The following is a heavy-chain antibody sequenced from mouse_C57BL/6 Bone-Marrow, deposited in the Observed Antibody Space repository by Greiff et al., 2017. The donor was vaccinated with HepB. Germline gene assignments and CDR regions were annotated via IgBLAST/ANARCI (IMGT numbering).Heavy chain of an antibody. Sequence: QVHVKQSGAELVRPGTSVKVSCKASGYAFTNYLIEWVKQRPGQGLEWIGVINPGSGGTNYNEKVKGKATLTADKSSSTAYMQLSSLTSEDSAVYFCARRGLRCAYWGQGTLVTVSA. V-gene: IGHV1-54*01. CDR2: INPGSGGT. J-gene: IGHJ3*01. CDR1: GYAFTNYL. D-gene: IGHD2-4*01. CDR3: ARRGLRCAY.